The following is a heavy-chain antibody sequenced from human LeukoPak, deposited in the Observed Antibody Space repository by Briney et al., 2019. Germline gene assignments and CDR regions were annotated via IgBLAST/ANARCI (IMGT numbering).Heavy chain of an antibody. Sequence: GGSLRLSCAASGFTFSSYWMSWVRQAPGKGLEWVANIKQDGSEKYYVDSVKGRFTISRDNAKNSLYLQMNSLRAEDTAVYYCARDGGCSSTSCYNPGGFDYWGQGTLVTVSS. CDR1: GFTFSSYW. V-gene: IGHV3-7*01. J-gene: IGHJ4*02. CDR3: ARDGGCSSTSCYNPGGFDY. D-gene: IGHD2-2*02. CDR2: IKQDGSEK.